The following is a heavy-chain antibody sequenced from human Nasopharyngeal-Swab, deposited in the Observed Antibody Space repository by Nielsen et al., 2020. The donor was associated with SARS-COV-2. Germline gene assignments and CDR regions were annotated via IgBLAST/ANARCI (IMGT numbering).Heavy chain of an antibody. CDR1: GFTFSDYY. CDR3: AGSGDGYNSAHLDY. Sequence: GGSLRLSCAASGFTFSDYYMTWIRQAPGKGLEWVSYISSSGRTIYYADSVKGRFSISRDNAKNSLYLQMNSLRAEDTAVYYCAGSGDGYNSAHLDYWGQGTLVTVSS. CDR2: ISSSGRTI. J-gene: IGHJ4*02. V-gene: IGHV3-11*01. D-gene: IGHD5-24*01.